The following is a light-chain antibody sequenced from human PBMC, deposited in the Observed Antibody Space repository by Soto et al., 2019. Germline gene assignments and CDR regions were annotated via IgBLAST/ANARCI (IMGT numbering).Light chain of an antibody. V-gene: IGKV3-15*01. J-gene: IGKJ1*01. Sequence: EILLTQSPGNLSLSPGERATLSCRASQRVSSTYLAWYQQKPGQAPRLLIYGASTRATGIPARFSGSGSGTEFTLIPSSLQAEYSAVYYCQQYNSWLWTFGPGTKVDIK. CDR1: QRVSSTY. CDR3: QQYNSWLWT. CDR2: GAS.